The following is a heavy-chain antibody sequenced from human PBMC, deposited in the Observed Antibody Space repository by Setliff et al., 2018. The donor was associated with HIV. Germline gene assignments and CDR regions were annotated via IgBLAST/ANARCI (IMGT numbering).Heavy chain of an antibody. Sequence: GASVKVSCKASGYTFNNYYVQWMRQAPGQGPEWMGWISPNTGVTNSAQKFQGRLTMTRDTSISTTYMELSSLRSDDTAIYYCAGTIAGVGVLVYWGQGTLVTVSS. CDR3: AGTIAGVGVLVY. J-gene: IGHJ4*02. V-gene: IGHV1-2*02. CDR2: ISPNTGVT. CDR1: GYTFNNYY. D-gene: IGHD6-13*01.